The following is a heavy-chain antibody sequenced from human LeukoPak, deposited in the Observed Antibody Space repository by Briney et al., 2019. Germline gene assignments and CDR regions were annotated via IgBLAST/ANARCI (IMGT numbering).Heavy chain of an antibody. CDR3: AGGPRKTARKSAVAGTTLKGWFDP. CDR2: INHSGST. Sequence: AETLSLTCAVYGGSFSGYYWSWIRQPPGKGLEWIGEINHSGSTNYNPSLKSRVTISVDTSKNQFSLKLSSVTAAETDVYYCAGGPRKTARKSAVAGTTLKGWFDPWGQGTLVTVSS. J-gene: IGHJ5*02. D-gene: IGHD6-19*01. V-gene: IGHV4-34*01. CDR1: GGSFSGYY.